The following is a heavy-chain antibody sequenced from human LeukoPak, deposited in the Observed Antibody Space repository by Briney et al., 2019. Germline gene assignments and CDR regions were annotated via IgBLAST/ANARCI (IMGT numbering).Heavy chain of an antibody. CDR3: ARDRTYGGNSGFDY. D-gene: IGHD4-23*01. CDR2: IYTTGST. J-gene: IGHJ4*02. V-gene: IGHV4-4*07. Sequence: ASETLSLTCTVSGGSISSYYWSWIRQPAGKGLEWIGRIYTTGSTNYNPSLKSRVTMSVDTSKNQFSLNLTSVTAADTAVYYCARDRTYGGNSGFDYWGQGTLVTVSS. CDR1: GGSISSYY.